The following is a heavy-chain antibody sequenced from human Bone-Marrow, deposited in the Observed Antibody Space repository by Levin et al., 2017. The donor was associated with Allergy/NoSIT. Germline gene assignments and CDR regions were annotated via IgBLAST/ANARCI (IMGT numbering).Heavy chain of an antibody. CDR1: GFTFSNYW. CDR2: INQDGSEK. J-gene: IGHJ5*02. Sequence: GGSLRLSCAASGFTFSNYWMTWVRQAPGKGLEWVANINQDGSEKEYVASVKGRFTISRDNTKNSLDLQMSSLRAEDTAVYYCARGGGSSSLRFDPWGQGTLVTVSS. V-gene: IGHV3-7*01. CDR3: ARGGGSSSLRFDP. D-gene: IGHD6-13*01.